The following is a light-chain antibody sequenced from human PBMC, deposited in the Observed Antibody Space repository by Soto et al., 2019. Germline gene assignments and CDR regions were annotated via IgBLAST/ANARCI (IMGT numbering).Light chain of an antibody. Sequence: QSVLTQPPSVSGAPGQRVTISCTGSSSNIGAGYDVHWYQHLPGTAPKLLIFDNNNRPSGVPDRFSGSKSDTSSSLAITGLQAEDEADYYCQYFDTSLSGFLIFGGGTKLTV. V-gene: IGLV1-40*01. CDR2: DNN. CDR1: SSNIGAGYD. J-gene: IGLJ2*01. CDR3: QYFDTSLSGFLI.